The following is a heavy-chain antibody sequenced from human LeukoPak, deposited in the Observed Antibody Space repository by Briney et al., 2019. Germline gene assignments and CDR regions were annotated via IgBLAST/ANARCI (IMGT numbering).Heavy chain of an antibody. Sequence: PSETLSLTCAVYGGSFSGYYWSWIRQPPGKGLEWIGEINHSGSTNYNPSLKSRVTISVDTSKNQFSLKLSSVTAADTAVYYCARRDSRGFDYWGQGTLVTVSS. CDR2: INHSGST. V-gene: IGHV4-34*01. J-gene: IGHJ4*02. CDR3: ARRDSRGFDY. D-gene: IGHD3-22*01. CDR1: GGSFSGYY.